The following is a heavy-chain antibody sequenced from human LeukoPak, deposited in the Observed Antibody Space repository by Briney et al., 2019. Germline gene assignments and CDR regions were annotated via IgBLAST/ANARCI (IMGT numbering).Heavy chain of an antibody. Sequence: GGSLTLSCAASGFTFSSYGMSWVRQAPGKGLEWVSTISGSGVNTYHADSVKGRFTISGENSKSTLYLQMSSLRAEDTAVYYCAKEYYFDLWGQGPLVTVSS. V-gene: IGHV3-23*01. CDR3: AKEYYFDL. CDR2: ISGSGVNT. J-gene: IGHJ4*02. CDR1: GFTFSSYG.